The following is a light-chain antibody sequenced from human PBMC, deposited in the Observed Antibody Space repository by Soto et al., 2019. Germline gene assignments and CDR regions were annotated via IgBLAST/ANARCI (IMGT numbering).Light chain of an antibody. J-gene: IGKJ2*01. CDR2: DAS. CDR1: QSVSTN. Sequence: ETVMTQSAAALSVSVGYRVTLSCRASQSVSTNLAWYQQRPGQAPRLLIHDASTRATGVPDRISGSGSGTDFTLTISSLQSEDFAIYYCQQYNNWPRTFGQGTKLEIK. CDR3: QQYNNWPRT. V-gene: IGKV3-15*01.